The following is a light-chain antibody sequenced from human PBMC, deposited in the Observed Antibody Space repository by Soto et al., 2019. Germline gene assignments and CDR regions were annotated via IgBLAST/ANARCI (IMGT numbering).Light chain of an antibody. CDR3: QQLNSYPIT. V-gene: IGKV1-9*01. CDR1: QGVSTD. CDR2: AIS. J-gene: IGKJ4*01. Sequence: IQLTQSPSSLSASIGERVTITCRASQGVSTDLAWYQQKPGKAPKLLIYAISTLHSGVPPRFSGSGSGTDFTLTISSLQPEDFATYYCQQLNSYPITIGGGTKVEI.